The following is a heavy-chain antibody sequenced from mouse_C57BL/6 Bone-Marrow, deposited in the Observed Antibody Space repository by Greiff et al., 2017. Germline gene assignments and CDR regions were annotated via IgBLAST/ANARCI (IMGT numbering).Heavy chain of an antibody. Sequence: VKLQQSGAELVKPGASVKISCKASGYAFSSYWMNWVKQRPGKGLEWIGQIYPGDGDTNSNGKFKGKATLTADKSSSTAYMQLSSLTSEDSAVYFCARWDYYGSAWYFDVWGTGTTVTVSS. V-gene: IGHV1-80*01. CDR2: IYPGDGDT. CDR1: GYAFSSYW. J-gene: IGHJ1*03. CDR3: ARWDYYGSAWYFDV. D-gene: IGHD1-1*01.